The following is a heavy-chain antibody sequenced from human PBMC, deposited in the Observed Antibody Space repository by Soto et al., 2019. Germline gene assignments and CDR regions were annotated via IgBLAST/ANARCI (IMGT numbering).Heavy chain of an antibody. Sequence: GASVKVSCKASGYTFTGYYMHWVRQAPGQGLEWMGWINPNSGGTNYAQKFQGWVTMTRDTSISTAYMELSRLRSDDTAVYYCASYYCDSNGHHYYYGMDVWGQGTTVTVSS. CDR1: GYTFTGYY. CDR2: INPNSGGT. J-gene: IGHJ6*02. V-gene: IGHV1-2*04. D-gene: IGHD3-22*01. CDR3: ASYYCDSNGHHYYYGMDV.